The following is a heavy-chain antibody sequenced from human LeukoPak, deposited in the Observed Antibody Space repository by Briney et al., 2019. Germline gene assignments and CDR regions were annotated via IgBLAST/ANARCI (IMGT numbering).Heavy chain of an antibody. D-gene: IGHD1-1*01. CDR2: ISGSGAVT. CDR1: GFTFSSYA. V-gene: IGHV3-23*01. Sequence: GGSLRLSCAASGFTFSSYAMSWVRQAPGKGLEWVSSISGSGAVTYYTDSVKGRFTFSRDNSGNMAYLQMNSLRAEDTAVYYCARLKDGAGTDYWGQGTLVTVSS. J-gene: IGHJ4*02. CDR3: ARLKDGAGTDY.